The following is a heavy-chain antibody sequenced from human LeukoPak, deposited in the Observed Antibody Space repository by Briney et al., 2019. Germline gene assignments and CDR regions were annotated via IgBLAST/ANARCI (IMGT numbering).Heavy chain of an antibody. CDR1: GGSISSYY. Sequence: SETLSLTCTVSGGSISSYYWSWIRQPPGKGLEWIGYIYYSGSTNYNPSLKSRVTISVDTSKNQFSLKLSSVTAADTAVYYCARDKGVIVATQLGDYWGQGTLVTVSS. CDR2: IYYSGST. CDR3: ARDKGVIVATQLGDY. D-gene: IGHD5-12*01. J-gene: IGHJ4*02. V-gene: IGHV4-59*12.